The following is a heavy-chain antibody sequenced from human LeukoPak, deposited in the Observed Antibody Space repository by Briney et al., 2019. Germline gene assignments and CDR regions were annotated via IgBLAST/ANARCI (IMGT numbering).Heavy chain of an antibody. CDR2: ISYDEMYQ. CDR1: GFTFNIYG. CDR3: AKDRDYYGSGSDY. V-gene: IGHV3-30*18. D-gene: IGHD3-10*01. Sequence: GGSLRLSCAASGFTFNIYGMHWVRQAPGKGLEWVAGISYDEMYQYYADSVKGRFTISGDNSKNTLFLQMNSLRAEDTAIYYCAKDRDYYGSGSDYWGQGTLVTVSS. J-gene: IGHJ4*02.